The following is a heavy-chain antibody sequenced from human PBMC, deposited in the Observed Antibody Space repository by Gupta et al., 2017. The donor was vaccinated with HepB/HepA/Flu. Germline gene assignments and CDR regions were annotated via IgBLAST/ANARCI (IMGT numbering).Heavy chain of an antibody. Sequence: QVQLQQWGAGLLKPSETLSLTCAVYGGSFSGYYWSWIRQPPGKGLEWIGEINHSGSTNYNPSLKSRVTISVDTSKNQFSLKLSSVTAADTAVYYCARAPTRLRFLEWLSRNDAFDIWGQGTMVTVSS. CDR1: GGSFSGYY. J-gene: IGHJ3*02. CDR2: INHSGST. CDR3: ARAPTRLRFLEWLSRNDAFDI. D-gene: IGHD3-3*01. V-gene: IGHV4-34*01.